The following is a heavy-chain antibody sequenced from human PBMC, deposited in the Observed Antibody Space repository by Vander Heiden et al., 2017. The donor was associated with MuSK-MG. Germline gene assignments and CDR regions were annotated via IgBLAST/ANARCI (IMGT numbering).Heavy chain of an antibody. CDR2: IYYSGST. CDR3: ARGYYDFWSGHRGDAFDI. Sequence: QVQLQESGPGLVKPSETLSLTCTVPGGSISSYYWSWIRQPPGKGLEWIGYIYYSGSTNYNPSIKSRVTISVDTSKNQFSLKLSSVTAADTAVYYCARGYYDFWSGHRGDAFDIWGQGTMVTVSS. V-gene: IGHV4-59*01. CDR1: GGSISSYY. J-gene: IGHJ3*02. D-gene: IGHD3-3*01.